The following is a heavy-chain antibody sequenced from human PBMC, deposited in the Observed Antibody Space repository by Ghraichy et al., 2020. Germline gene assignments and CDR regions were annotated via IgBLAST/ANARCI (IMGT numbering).Heavy chain of an antibody. CDR1: GFTFTSYW. J-gene: IGHJ6*02. Sequence: GGSLRLSCAASGFTFTSYWMHWVRQAPGKGLVWVSRINSDGSRTDYADSVKGRFTISRDNAKKTLYLQMNSLRVEDTAVYYCARQDYYDTNGYYYYGMDVRGQGTTVTVSS. CDR3: ARQDYYDTNGYYYYGMDV. V-gene: IGHV3-74*01. CDR2: INSDGSRT. D-gene: IGHD3-22*01.